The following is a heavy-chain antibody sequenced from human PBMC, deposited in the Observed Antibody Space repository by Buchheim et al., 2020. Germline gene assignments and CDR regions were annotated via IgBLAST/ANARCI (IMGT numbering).Heavy chain of an antibody. CDR3: ARVLGGSGSAFDY. Sequence: EVQLVESGGGLVQPGGSLRLSCTASGFSFSSYDMQWVRQATGKGLEWVSAIGTAGDTYYRGSVKGRFATSRENAKNPLYLQMNSLRAGDTAVYYCARVLGGSGSAFDYWGQGTL. J-gene: IGHJ4*02. V-gene: IGHV3-13*04. CDR1: GFSFSSYD. D-gene: IGHD3-10*01. CDR2: IGTAGDT.